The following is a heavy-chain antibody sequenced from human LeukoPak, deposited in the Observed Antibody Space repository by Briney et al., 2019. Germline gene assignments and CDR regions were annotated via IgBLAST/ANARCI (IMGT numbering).Heavy chain of an antibody. D-gene: IGHD3-10*01. V-gene: IGHV4-4*07. CDR1: GGSISSYY. J-gene: IGHJ6*03. CDR2: ISASGST. CDR3: ARVTGSRGYYYYYMDV. Sequence: SETLSLTCTVSGGSISSYYWSWIRQPAGKGLEWIGRISASGSTNYAPSLRSRVTMSVDTSTKQFSLKLTSVTAADTAVYYCARVTGSRGYYYYYMDVWGKGTTVSVSS.